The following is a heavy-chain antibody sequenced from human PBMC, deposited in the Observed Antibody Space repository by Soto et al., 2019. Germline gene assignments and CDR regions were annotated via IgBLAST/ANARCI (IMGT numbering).Heavy chain of an antibody. CDR3: ARDRLGWTHQMVAGTYYYYGMDV. CDR2: IIPIFGTA. Sequence: GASVKVSCKASGGTFSSYAISWVRQAPGQGLEWMGGIIPIFGTANYAQKFQGRVTITADESTSTAYMELSSLRSEDTAVYYCARDRLGWTHQMVAGTYYYYGMDVWGQGTTVTVPS. V-gene: IGHV1-69*13. D-gene: IGHD6-13*01. CDR1: GGTFSSYA. J-gene: IGHJ6*02.